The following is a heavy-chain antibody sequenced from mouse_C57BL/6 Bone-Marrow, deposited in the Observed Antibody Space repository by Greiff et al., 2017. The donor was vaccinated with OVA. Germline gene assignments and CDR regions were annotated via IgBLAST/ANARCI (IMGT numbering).Heavy chain of an antibody. V-gene: IGHV1-50*01. J-gene: IGHJ4*01. Sequence: VQLQQPGAELVKPGASVKLSCKASGYTFTSYWMQWVKQRPGQGLEWIGEIDPSDSYTNSNQKFKGKATLTVDTSSSTAYMQLSSLTSEDSAVYYCAREDGAGYLYYYAMDYWGQGTSVTVSS. D-gene: IGHD3-2*02. CDR3: AREDGAGYLYYYAMDY. CDR2: IDPSDSYT. CDR1: GYTFTSYW.